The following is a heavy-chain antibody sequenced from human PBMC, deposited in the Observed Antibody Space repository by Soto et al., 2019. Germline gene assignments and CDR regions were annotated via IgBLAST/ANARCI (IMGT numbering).Heavy chain of an antibody. CDR2: ISYDGSNK. CDR3: PKGKIAAAGTP. D-gene: IGHD6-13*01. Sequence: PGGSLRLSCAASGFTFSSYGMHWVRQAPGKGLEWVAVISYDGSNKYYADSVKGRFTISRDNSKNTLYLQMNSLRAEDTAVYYCPKGKIAAAGTPWGQGTLVTVSS. CDR1: GFTFSSYG. J-gene: IGHJ5*02. V-gene: IGHV3-30*18.